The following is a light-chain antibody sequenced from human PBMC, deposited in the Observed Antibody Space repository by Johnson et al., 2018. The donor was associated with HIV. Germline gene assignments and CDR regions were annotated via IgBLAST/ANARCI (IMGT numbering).Light chain of an antibody. CDR1: SSNIGNNY. V-gene: IGLV1-51*01. Sequence: SVLTQPPSVSAAPGQKVTISCSGSSSNIGNNYVSWYQQLPGTAPKLLIYDNSKRPSGIPDRFSGSKSVTSATLGITGLQNGEEADYYFGKWDKSLSAFFVCGTGTKVTFL. CDR2: DNS. CDR3: GKWDKSLSAFFV. J-gene: IGLJ1*01.